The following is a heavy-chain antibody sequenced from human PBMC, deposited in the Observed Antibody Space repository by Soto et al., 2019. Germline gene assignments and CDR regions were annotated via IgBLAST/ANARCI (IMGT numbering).Heavy chain of an antibody. J-gene: IGHJ6*02. CDR1: GFTFSTSA. V-gene: IGHV3-23*01. CDR3: ARDQPSEKLQPDFGMDV. CDR2: ISGSGRST. Sequence: EVQLLESGGGLVQPGGSLSLSCAASGFTFSTSAMSWVRQVPGKGLEWVSLISGSGRSTDYADSVKGRFIISRDNSNTTMSRQMNSLRAGDSAVYYCARDQPSEKLQPDFGMDVWAQGPTVTVAS. D-gene: IGHD2-15*01.